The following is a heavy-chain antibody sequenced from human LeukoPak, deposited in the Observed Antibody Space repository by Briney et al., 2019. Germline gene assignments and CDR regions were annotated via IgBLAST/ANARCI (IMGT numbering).Heavy chain of an antibody. D-gene: IGHD2-2*01. CDR1: GFTFSGSA. J-gene: IGHJ4*02. CDR3: TTLYQLLLTSSDY. Sequence: GGSLRLSCAASGFTFSGSAMHWVRQASGKGLEWVGRIRSKANSYATAYAASVKGRFTISRDDSKNTAYLQMNSLKTEDTAVYYCTTLYQLLLTSSDYWGQGTLVTVSS. V-gene: IGHV3-73*01. CDR2: IRSKANSYAT.